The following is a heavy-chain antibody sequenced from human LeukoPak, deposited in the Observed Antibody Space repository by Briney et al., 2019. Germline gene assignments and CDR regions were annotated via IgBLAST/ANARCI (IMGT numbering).Heavy chain of an antibody. D-gene: IGHD2-15*01. CDR1: GFTVSSYS. J-gene: IGHJ4*02. CDR3: ARDPRSGGTCYLDY. CDR2: ILYDGSNK. V-gene: IGHV3-30*14. Sequence: GGSLRLSCAASGFTVSSYSMHWVRQAPGKGLEWVAVILYDGSNKYYADSVKGRFTISRDNSKNTLYLEMNSLRAEDTAVYYCARDPRSGGTCYLDYWGQGTLVTVSS.